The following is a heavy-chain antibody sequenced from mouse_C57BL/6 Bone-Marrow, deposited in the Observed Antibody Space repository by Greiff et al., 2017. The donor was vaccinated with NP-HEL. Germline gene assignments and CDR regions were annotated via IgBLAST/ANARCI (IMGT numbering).Heavy chain of an antibody. D-gene: IGHD1-1*01. CDR2: IRYDGSN. V-gene: IGHV3-6*01. CDR3: SRVGPHYYGSSYGYVDV. Sequence: EVQLQESGPGLVKPSQSLSLTCSVTGYSITSGYFWYWIRQFPGNKLEWMGFIRYDGSNHYNPSLTNRISITRYTVKNQCFLNLNSVTTDDTATYDCSRVGPHYYGSSYGYVDVWGTGTTVTVCS. CDR1: GYSITSGYF. J-gene: IGHJ1*03.